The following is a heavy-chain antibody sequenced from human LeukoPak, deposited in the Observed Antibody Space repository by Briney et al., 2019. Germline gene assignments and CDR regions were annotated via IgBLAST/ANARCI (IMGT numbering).Heavy chain of an antibody. CDR2: ISGSSSTI. V-gene: IGHV3-48*04. J-gene: IGHJ4*02. Sequence: GGSLRLSCVASGFTFSIYSMNWVRQAPGKGPGWLSYISGSSSTIHYADSVKGRFTISRDNAKNSLHLQMNSLRGEDTAVYYCARDEWGPASTLDYWGQGTLVTVSS. CDR3: ARDEWGPASTLDY. CDR1: GFTFSIYS. D-gene: IGHD1-26*01.